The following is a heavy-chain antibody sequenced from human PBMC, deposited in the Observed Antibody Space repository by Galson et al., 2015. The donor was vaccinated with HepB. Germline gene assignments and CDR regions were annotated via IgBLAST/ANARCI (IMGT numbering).Heavy chain of an antibody. CDR2: IDPSDSYT. CDR1: GYSFTSYW. D-gene: IGHD2-2*03. J-gene: IGHJ6*02. CDR3: ASLDIVVVAGRLEPMDV. Sequence: QSGAEVKKPGESLRISCKGSGYSFTSYWISWVRQMPGRGLEWMGRIDPSDSYTNYSPSFQGHVTISADKSISTAYLQWSSLKASDTAMYYCASLDIVVVAGRLEPMDVWGQGTTVTVSS. V-gene: IGHV5-10-1*01.